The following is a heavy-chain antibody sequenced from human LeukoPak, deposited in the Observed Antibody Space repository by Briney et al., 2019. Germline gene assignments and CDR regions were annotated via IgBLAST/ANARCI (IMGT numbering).Heavy chain of an antibody. CDR1: GFTFSSYS. J-gene: IGHJ3*02. D-gene: IGHD2-8*01. Sequence: GGSLRLSCAASGFTFSSYSMNWVRQAPGKGLEWVSSISSSSSYIYYADSVKGRFTISRDNAKNSLYLQMNSLRAEDTAVYYWARDWGHLMAFDIWGQGTMVTVSS. CDR3: ARDWGHLMAFDI. V-gene: IGHV3-21*01. CDR2: ISSSSSYI.